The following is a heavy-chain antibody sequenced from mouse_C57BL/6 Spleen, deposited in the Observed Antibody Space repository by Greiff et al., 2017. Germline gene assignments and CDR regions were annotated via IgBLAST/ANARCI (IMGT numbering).Heavy chain of an antibody. V-gene: IGHV1-55*01. J-gene: IGHJ4*01. CDR2: IYPGSGST. Sequence: QVQLQQPGAELVKPGASVKMSCKASGYTFTSYWITWVKQRPGQGLEWIGDIYPGSGSTNYNEKFKSKATLTVDTSSSTAYMQLSSLTSEDSAVYYCARERYEYDLGAMDYWGQGTSVTVSS. CDR1: GYTFTSYW. CDR3: ARERYEYDLGAMDY. D-gene: IGHD2-4*01.